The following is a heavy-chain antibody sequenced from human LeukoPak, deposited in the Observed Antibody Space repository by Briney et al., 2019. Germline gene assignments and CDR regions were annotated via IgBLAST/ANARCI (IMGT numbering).Heavy chain of an antibody. CDR2: MNPNSGNT. J-gene: IGHJ6*03. Sequence: ASVKVSCKASGYTFTSYDINWVRQATGQGLEWMGWMNPNSGNTGYAQKFQGRVTMTRNTSISTAYMELSSLRSEDTAVYYCARGRLGRFGAVTLYYYTDVWGKGTTVTVSS. CDR1: GYTFTSYD. V-gene: IGHV1-8*01. CDR3: ARGRLGRFGAVTLYYYTDV. D-gene: IGHD3-3*01.